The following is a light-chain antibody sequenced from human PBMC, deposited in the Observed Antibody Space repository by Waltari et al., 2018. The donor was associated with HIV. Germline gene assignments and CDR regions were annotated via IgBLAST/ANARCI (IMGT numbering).Light chain of an antibody. V-gene: IGLV1-51*01. J-gene: IGLJ1*01. CDR3: GTWDSSLSAGGV. CDR1: STNIGNNY. Sequence: QSVLTQPPSVSAAPGQKVTISCTGISTNIGNNYVDWTQPSPGTAPKLLIYDNNKRPSGIPDRFSGSKSGTSATLAITGLQTGDEADYYCGTWDSSLSAGGVFGTGTKVTVL. CDR2: DNN.